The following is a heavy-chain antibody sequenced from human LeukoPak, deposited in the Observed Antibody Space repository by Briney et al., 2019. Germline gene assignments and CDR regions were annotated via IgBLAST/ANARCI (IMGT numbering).Heavy chain of an antibody. Sequence: SQTLSLTRTVSGGSISSGSYYWSWIRQPAGKGLEWIGRIYTSGSTNYNPSLKSRVTISVNTSKNQFSLKLSSVTAADTAVYYCAAGEEDYGDFNWFDPWGQGTLVTVSS. J-gene: IGHJ5*02. CDR2: IYTSGST. CDR3: AAGEEDYGDFNWFDP. D-gene: IGHD4-17*01. CDR1: GGSISSGSYY. V-gene: IGHV4-61*02.